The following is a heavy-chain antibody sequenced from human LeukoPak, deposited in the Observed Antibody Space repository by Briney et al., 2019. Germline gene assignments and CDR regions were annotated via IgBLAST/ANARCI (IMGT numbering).Heavy chain of an antibody. Sequence: GGSLRLSCAASGFAFSNYWMHWVRQAPGKGLEWVANIKQDGSEKYYVDSVKGRFTISRDNAKNSLYLQMNSLRAEDTAVYYCASHYDFWSGYPFWYWGQGTLVTVSS. D-gene: IGHD3-3*01. CDR3: ASHYDFWSGYPFWY. CDR1: GFAFSNYW. CDR2: IKQDGSEK. V-gene: IGHV3-7*01. J-gene: IGHJ4*02.